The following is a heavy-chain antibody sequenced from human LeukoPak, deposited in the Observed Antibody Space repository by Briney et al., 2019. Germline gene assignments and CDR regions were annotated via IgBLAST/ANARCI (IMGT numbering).Heavy chain of an antibody. CDR3: ARGRRFGAGSDY. CDR1: GGSFSGYY. V-gene: IGHV4-34*01. J-gene: IGHJ4*02. Sequence: SETLSLTCAVYGGSFSGYYWDWIRQPPGKGLEWIGEINHGGNTNYNPSLKSRVTISINTSKTQFSLKLSSVTAADTAVYYCARGRRFGAGSDYWGQGTLVTVSS. D-gene: IGHD3-10*01. CDR2: INHGGNT.